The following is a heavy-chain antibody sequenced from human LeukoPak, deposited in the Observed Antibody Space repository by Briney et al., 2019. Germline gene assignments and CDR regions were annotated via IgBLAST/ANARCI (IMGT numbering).Heavy chain of an antibody. J-gene: IGHJ4*02. V-gene: IGHV3-7*04. D-gene: IGHD3/OR15-3a*01. CDR1: GFTFSKFW. CDR2: IHPEGNEK. Sequence: PGGSLRLSCAASGFTFSKFWMSWVRQAPGKWLEWVANIHPEGNEKYHVDSVKGRFTISRDNTKNLLHLEMDSVRVEDTSVYYCARGDDLSGDYWGQGTLVTVSS. CDR3: ARGDDLSGDY.